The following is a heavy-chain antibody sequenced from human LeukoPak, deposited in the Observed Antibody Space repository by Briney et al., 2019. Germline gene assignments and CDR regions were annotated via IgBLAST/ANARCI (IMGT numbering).Heavy chain of an antibody. D-gene: IGHD6-13*01. CDR3: ARSFSSTGYYYYGMDV. J-gene: IGHJ6*02. CDR1: GGSISRYY. CDR2: VYFSGST. Sequence: SETLSLTCTVSGGSISRYYWSWIRQSPGKGLEWIGYVYFSGSTSYNPSLKSRATISVEKSKNQFSLKLSSVTAADTAMYYCARSFSSTGYYYYGMDVWGQGTTVTVSS. V-gene: IGHV4-59*08.